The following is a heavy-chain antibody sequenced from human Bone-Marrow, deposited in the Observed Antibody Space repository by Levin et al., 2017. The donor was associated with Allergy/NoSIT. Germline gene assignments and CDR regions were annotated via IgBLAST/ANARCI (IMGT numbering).Heavy chain of an antibody. J-gene: IGHJ4*02. CDR2: IIPSSGST. Sequence: ASVKVSCMTSEDTFANHYIHWVRQAPGQGLEWMGIIIPSSGSTNYAQKFEGRVTMTRDTSTRTVHMDLSRLRSEDTALYYCARDSPTARYGSGSFDYWGQGGLVTVSS. CDR3: ARDSPTARYGSGSFDY. D-gene: IGHD3-10*01. V-gene: IGHV1-46*01. CDR1: EDTFANHY.